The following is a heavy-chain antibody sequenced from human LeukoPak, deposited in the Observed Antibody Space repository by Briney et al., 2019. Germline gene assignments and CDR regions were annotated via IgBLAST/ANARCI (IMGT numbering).Heavy chain of an antibody. Sequence: SETLSLTCTVSGGSISSYYWSWIRQPPGKGLEWIAYIYYSGSTNYNPSLKSRVTISVDTSKNQFSLKLRSVTAADTAVYYCARPTARLGWFDPWGQGTLVTVSS. D-gene: IGHD6-6*01. CDR3: ARPTARLGWFDP. V-gene: IGHV4-59*08. CDR1: GGSISSYY. CDR2: IYYSGST. J-gene: IGHJ5*02.